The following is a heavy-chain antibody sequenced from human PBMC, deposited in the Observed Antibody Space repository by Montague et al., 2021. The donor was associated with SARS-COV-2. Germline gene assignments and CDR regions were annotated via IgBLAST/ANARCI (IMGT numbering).Heavy chain of an antibody. CDR3: ASEYYSGSLDAFDI. CDR2: ISSSGSTI. D-gene: IGHD4-23*01. V-gene: IGHV3-11*01. J-gene: IGHJ3*02. CDR1: GFTFSDYY. Sequence: SLRLSCAASGFTFSDYYMSWIRQAPGKGLEWVSYISSSGSTIYYADSVKGRFTISRDNAKNSLYLQMNSLRAEDTAVYYCASEYYSGSLDAFDIWGQGTMVTVSS.